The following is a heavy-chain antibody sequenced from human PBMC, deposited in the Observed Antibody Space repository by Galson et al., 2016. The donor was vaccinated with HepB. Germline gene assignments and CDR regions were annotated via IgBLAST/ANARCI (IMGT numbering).Heavy chain of an antibody. CDR1: GFSFSTYS. V-gene: IGHV3-48*01. D-gene: IGHD6-19*01. CDR3: ARDHGSAWYGGAFDI. Sequence: SLRLSCAASGFSFSTYSVNWVRQAPGKGLEWVSCITTSGTTYYTDSVRGRFTISRDNAENSLFLQMNSLRAEDTAVYYCARDHGSAWYGGAFDIWGQGTMVTVSS. CDR2: ITTSGTT. J-gene: IGHJ3*02.